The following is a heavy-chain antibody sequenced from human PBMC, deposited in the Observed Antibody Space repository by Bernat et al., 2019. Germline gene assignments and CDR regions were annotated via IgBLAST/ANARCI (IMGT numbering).Heavy chain of an antibody. V-gene: IGHV3-30*04. CDR2: ISYDGSNK. Sequence: QVQLVESGGGVVQPGRSLRLSCAASGFTFSSYAMHWVRQAPGKGLEWVAVISYDGSNKYYADSVKGRFTISRDNSKNTLYLQMNSLRAEDTAVYYCAKARTVHSSTRNPSDYWGQGTLVTVSS. D-gene: IGHD6-13*01. J-gene: IGHJ4*02. CDR3: AKARTVHSSTRNPSDY. CDR1: GFTFSSYA.